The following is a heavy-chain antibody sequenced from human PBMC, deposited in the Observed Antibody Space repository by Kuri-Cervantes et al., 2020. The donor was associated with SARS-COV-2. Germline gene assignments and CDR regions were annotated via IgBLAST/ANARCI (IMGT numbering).Heavy chain of an antibody. CDR3: AKDIREQLVGGVGWFDP. Sequence: GGSLRLSCAASGFTFDVYAMHWVRQAPGKGLEWVSGISWNSGSIGYADSVKGRFTISRDNAKNSLYLQMNSLRAEDTALYYCAKDIREQLVGGVGWFDPWGQGTLVTVSS. V-gene: IGHV3-9*01. CDR2: ISWNSGSI. J-gene: IGHJ5*02. D-gene: IGHD6-6*01. CDR1: GFTFDVYA.